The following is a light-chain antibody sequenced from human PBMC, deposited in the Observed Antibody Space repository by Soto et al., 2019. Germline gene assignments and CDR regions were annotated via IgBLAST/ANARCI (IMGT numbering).Light chain of an antibody. CDR2: EVS. CDR3: ISYTGSSTSYV. CDR1: SSDVGSYNR. J-gene: IGLJ1*01. V-gene: IGLV2-18*02. Sequence: QSALTQPPSVSGSPGQSVTISCTGTSSDVGSYNRVSWYQQPPGTAPKLMIYEVSNRPSGVPDRFSGSKSGNTASLTISGLQAEDEADYYCISYTGSSTSYVFGRGTKVTVL.